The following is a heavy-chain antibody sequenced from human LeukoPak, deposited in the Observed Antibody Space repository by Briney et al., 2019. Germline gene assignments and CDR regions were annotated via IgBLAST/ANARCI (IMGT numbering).Heavy chain of an antibody. V-gene: IGHV3-30*04. CDR3: ARALNWGLDY. Sequence: GGSLRLSCAASGFTFSSYAMHWVRQAPGKGLEWVAVISYDGSNKYYADSVKGRFTISRGNSKNTLYLQMNSLRAEDTAAYYCARALNWGLDYWGQGTLVTVSS. CDR1: GFTFSSYA. CDR2: ISYDGSNK. J-gene: IGHJ4*02. D-gene: IGHD7-27*01.